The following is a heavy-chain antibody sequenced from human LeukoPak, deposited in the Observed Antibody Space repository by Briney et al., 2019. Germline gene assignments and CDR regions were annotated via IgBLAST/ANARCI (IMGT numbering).Heavy chain of an antibody. V-gene: IGHV3-30-3*01. CDR1: GFTFSRYA. J-gene: IGHJ4*02. CDR3: ARDPDYYGSGSYTLDY. Sequence: PGGSLRLSCAASGFTFSRYAMHWVRQAPGKGLEWMSIISYDGSNKYYADSVKGRFTISRDNSKNSLYLQMNSLRPEDTAVYYCARDPDYYGSGSYTLDYWGQGTLVTVSS. D-gene: IGHD3-10*01. CDR2: ISYDGSNK.